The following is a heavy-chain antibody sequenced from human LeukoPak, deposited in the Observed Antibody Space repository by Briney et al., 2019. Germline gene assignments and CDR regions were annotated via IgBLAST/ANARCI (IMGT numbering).Heavy chain of an antibody. V-gene: IGHV4-34*01. Sequence: PSETLSLTCAVYGGSFSGYYWSWIRHPPGKGLEWMGEINHSGSTNYNPSLKSRVTISVDTSKNQFSLKLSSVTAADTAVYYCARGQGRSGWGPSLGYWGQGTLVTVSS. CDR2: INHSGST. CDR3: ARGQGRSGWGPSLGY. CDR1: GGSFSGYY. D-gene: IGHD6-19*01. J-gene: IGHJ4*02.